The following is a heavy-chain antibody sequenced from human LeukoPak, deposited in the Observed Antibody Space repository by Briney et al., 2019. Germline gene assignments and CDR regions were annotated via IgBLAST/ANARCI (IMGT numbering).Heavy chain of an antibody. J-gene: IGHJ3*02. CDR1: GGSISSYY. D-gene: IGHD4-23*01. V-gene: IGHV4-59*01. CDR2: IYYSGST. CDR3: ARDAHYGGNGNDAFDI. Sequence: PSETLSLTCTVSGGSISSYYWSWIRQPPGKGLEWIGYIYYSGSTNYNPSLKSRVTISVDTSKNQFSLKLSSVTAADTAVYYCARDAHYGGNGNDAFDIWGQGTMVTVSS.